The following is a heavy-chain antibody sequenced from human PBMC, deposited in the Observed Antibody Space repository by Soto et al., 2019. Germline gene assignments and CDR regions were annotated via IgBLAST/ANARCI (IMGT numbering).Heavy chain of an antibody. V-gene: IGHV6-1*01. CDR3: ARIHSSSSSDMDV. CDR2: TYYRSKWYY. CDR1: GDSVSSNSAA. Sequence: SQALSLTCAISGDSVSSNSAAWNWIRQSPSRGLEWLGRTYYRSKWYYGYAVSVKSRITIKPDTSTNQFSLQLNSVTPEDTAVYYCARIHSSSSSDMDVWGQGTTVTVSS. D-gene: IGHD6-6*01. J-gene: IGHJ6*02.